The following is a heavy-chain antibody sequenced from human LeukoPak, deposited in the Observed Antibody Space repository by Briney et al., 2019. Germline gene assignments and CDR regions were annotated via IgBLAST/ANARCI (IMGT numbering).Heavy chain of an antibody. V-gene: IGHV1-18*01. CDR2: ISAYNGNT. Sequence: ASVKVSCKASGYTFTSYGISWVRQAPGQGLEWMGWISAYNGNTNYAQKLQGRVTMTTDTSTSTAYMELRSLRSDDTAVYYCARDVFLGTPGYSSSWYADNWFDPWGQGTLVTVSS. CDR1: GYTFTSYG. D-gene: IGHD6-13*01. CDR3: ARDVFLGTPGYSSSWYADNWFDP. J-gene: IGHJ5*02.